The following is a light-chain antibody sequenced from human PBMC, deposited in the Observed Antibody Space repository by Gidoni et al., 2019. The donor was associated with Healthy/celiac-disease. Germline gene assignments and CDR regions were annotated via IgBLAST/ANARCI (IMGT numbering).Light chain of an antibody. V-gene: IGKV1-8*01. CDR1: QGISSY. CDR3: QQYYSQYT. Sequence: AIRMTQSPSSLSASTGDRVTITCRASQGISSYLAWYQQKPGKAPKLLIYAASTLQSGVPSRFSGSGSGTDFTLTISCLQSEDFATYYCQQYYSQYTFGQGTKLEIK. CDR2: AAS. J-gene: IGKJ2*01.